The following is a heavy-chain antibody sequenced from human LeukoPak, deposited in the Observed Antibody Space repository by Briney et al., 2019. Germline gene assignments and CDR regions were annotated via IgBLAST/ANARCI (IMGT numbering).Heavy chain of an antibody. V-gene: IGHV4-59*12. D-gene: IGHD3-22*01. CDR3: ARIDTSGYNGYSFDY. CDR2: IYYSGNT. CDR1: GGSISSYY. J-gene: IGHJ4*02. Sequence: SETLSLTCTVSGGSISSYYWSCIRQPPEKRLEFIGYIYYSGNTNYNPSLKSRVTISVDTSKNQFSLKLSSVTAADTAVYYCARIDTSGYNGYSFDYWGQGTLVTVSS.